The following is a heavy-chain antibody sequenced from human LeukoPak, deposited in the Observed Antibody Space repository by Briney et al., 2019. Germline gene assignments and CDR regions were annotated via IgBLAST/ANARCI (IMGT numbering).Heavy chain of an antibody. D-gene: IGHD3-22*01. CDR1: GYTLTELS. CDR3: AISSGYYQYEDFQH. CDR2: IIPIFGTA. Sequence: GASVKVSCKVSGYTLTELSMHWVRQAPGKGLEWMGGIIPIFGTANYAQKFQGRVTITTDESTSTAYMELSSLRSEDTAVYYCAISSGYYQYEDFQHWGQGTLVTVSS. J-gene: IGHJ1*01. V-gene: IGHV1-69*05.